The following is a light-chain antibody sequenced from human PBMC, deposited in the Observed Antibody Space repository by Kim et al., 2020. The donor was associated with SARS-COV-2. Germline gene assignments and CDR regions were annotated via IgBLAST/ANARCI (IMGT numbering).Light chain of an antibody. V-gene: IGKV1-5*03. CDR3: QQYNSPPWT. CDR1: QSIRTW. CDR2: QAS. Sequence: DIPMTQSPSTLSASVGDRVTISCRASQSIRTWLAWYQQKPGKAPKFLIYQASTLHTGVPPRFSGSGSGTEFTLTISSLQPDDSATYYCQQYNSPPWTFGQGTKVDIK. J-gene: IGKJ1*01.